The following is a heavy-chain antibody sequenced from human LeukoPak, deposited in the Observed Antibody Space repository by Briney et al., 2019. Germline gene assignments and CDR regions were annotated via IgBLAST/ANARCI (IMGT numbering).Heavy chain of an antibody. Sequence: SETLSLTCAVHGRSFTGYYWSWVRQPPGRGLEWIGEITHTGSTNYNPSLKSRVSISVDTSKIQFSLKVTSVTAADTAVYYCASTYSSGWYGGDYWGQGTLVTVSS. V-gene: IGHV4-34*01. CDR2: ITHTGST. D-gene: IGHD6-19*01. J-gene: IGHJ4*02. CDR1: GRSFTGYY. CDR3: ASTYSSGWYGGDY.